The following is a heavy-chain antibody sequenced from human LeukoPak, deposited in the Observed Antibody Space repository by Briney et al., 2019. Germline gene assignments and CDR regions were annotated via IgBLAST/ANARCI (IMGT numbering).Heavy chain of an antibody. V-gene: IGHV3-30*18. CDR2: ISFDGSNK. D-gene: IGHD1-26*01. Sequence: LRLSCTPSGFTFSSYGMHWVRQPPGKGLEWVAIISFDGSNKYYVDSVKGRFTISRDNSKNILYLQMNSLRPEDTGVYFCAKDSGWKWENPGKGIDYWGQGTLVTVSS. CDR1: GFTFSSYG. CDR3: AKDSGWKWENPGKGIDY. J-gene: IGHJ4*02.